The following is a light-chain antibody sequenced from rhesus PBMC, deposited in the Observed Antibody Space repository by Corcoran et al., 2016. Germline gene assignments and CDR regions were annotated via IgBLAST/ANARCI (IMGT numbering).Light chain of an antibody. J-gene: IGKJ1*01. CDR1: QSVSSS. V-gene: IGKV3-24*01. CDR2: GAS. CDR3: LQQSNWPRT. Sequence: EIVMTQSPVTLSLSPGERATLSCRASQSVSSSLGWYQQKPGQAPRLLIYGASSRATGIPDRFSGSGSWTDFTLTIRSLEPEDGAVYYCLQQSNWPRTFGQGTKVEIK.